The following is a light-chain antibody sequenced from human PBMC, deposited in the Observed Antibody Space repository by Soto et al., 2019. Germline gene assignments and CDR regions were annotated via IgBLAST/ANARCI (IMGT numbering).Light chain of an antibody. CDR1: QSVSSN. J-gene: IGKJ1*01. Sequence: EIVMTQSPATLSVSPGERATLSCRASQSVSSNLAWYQQKPGQAPRLLIFGASTRATGIPARFSGSGSGTDFTLTITSQQSEDFAVYYCQQSNNWPPWTVGQGTKVEIK. CDR2: GAS. CDR3: QQSNNWPPWT. V-gene: IGKV3-15*01.